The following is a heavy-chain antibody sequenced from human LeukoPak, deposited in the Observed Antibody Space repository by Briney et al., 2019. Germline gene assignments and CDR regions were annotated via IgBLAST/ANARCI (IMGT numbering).Heavy chain of an antibody. CDR3: ARDQRRGRSPLPYYYGMDV. D-gene: IGHD1-26*01. J-gene: IGHJ6*02. V-gene: IGHV3-21*01. Sequence: PGGSLRLSCAASGFTFSSYSMNWVRQAPGKGLEWVSSISSSSSYIYYADSVKGRFTISRDNAKNSLYLQMNSLRAEDTAVYYCARDQRRGRSPLPYYYGMDVWGQGTTVTVSS. CDR1: GFTFSSYS. CDR2: ISSSSSYI.